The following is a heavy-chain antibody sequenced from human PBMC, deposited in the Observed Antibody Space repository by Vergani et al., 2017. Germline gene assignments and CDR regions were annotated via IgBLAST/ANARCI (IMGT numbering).Heavy chain of an antibody. Sequence: EVQLLQSEGAVVQPGGSLRLSCVASGFTSISHAMSWVRQGHGQGLEWFSSIKNTGDSTHYADSVKGRFTISRDNSKNTLYLQMNSLRVEDTAVYYCGRGSDNYNWGQGTLVTVSS. CDR1: GFTSISHA. D-gene: IGHD5-24*01. J-gene: IGHJ4*02. CDR3: GRGSDNYN. V-gene: IGHV3-23*01. CDR2: IKNTGDST.